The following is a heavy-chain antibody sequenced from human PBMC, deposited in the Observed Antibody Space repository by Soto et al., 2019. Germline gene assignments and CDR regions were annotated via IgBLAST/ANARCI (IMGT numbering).Heavy chain of an antibody. CDR1: GYTFTGYY. Sequence: EASVKVSCKASGYTFTGYYMHWVRQAPGQGLEWMGWINPNSGGTNYAQKFQGRVTMTRDTSISTAYMELSRLRSDDTAVYYCARDLAYDILTGTPLDAFDIWGQGTMVTVSS. V-gene: IGHV1-2*02. D-gene: IGHD3-9*01. J-gene: IGHJ3*02. CDR3: ARDLAYDILTGTPLDAFDI. CDR2: INPNSGGT.